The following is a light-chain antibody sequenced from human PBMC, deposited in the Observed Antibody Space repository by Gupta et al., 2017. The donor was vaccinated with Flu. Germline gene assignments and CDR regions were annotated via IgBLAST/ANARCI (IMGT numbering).Light chain of an antibody. CDR3: QHPYTYRPPCT. CDR2: ASS. Sequence: IQMTQNPPSLSASVGDKITLSCRASQSDSSYLNLYQQKQGKAPRLLIYASSSLQSGVPSRFSVSGTVTDFTLTISSLQPEDFETYYCQHPYTYRPPCTFGRGTKVEIK. J-gene: IGKJ4*02. CDR1: QSDSSY. V-gene: IGKV1-39*01.